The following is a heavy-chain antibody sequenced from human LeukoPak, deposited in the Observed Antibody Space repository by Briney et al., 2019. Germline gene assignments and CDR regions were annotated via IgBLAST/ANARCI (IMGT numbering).Heavy chain of an antibody. J-gene: IGHJ4*02. V-gene: IGHV1-2*02. Sequence: GASVKVSCMASGYTFTGYYMHWVRQAPGQGLEWMGWINPNSGCTNYAQKFQGRVTMTRDTSISTAYMELSRLRSDDTAVYYCARVWGGGIAAPRHWGQGTLVTVSS. D-gene: IGHD6-6*01. CDR3: ARVWGGGIAAPRH. CDR2: INPNSGCT. CDR1: GYTFTGYY.